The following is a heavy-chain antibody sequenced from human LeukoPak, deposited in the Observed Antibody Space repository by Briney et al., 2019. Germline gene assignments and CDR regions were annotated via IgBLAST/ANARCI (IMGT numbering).Heavy chain of an antibody. D-gene: IGHD6-13*01. Sequence: GGSRSFSVAASGLTFSSYSINWVGQAPGKGREWVSSTSSSSSYIYYADSVKGRFTISRDNAKNSLYLQMNSLRAEDTAVYYCARVRQQRLIGYYGMDVWGQGTTVTVSS. CDR1: GLTFSSYS. V-gene: IGHV3-21*01. CDR2: TSSSSSYI. CDR3: ARVRQQRLIGYYGMDV. J-gene: IGHJ6*02.